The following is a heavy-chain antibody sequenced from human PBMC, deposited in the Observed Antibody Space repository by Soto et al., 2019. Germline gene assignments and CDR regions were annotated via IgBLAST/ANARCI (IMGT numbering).Heavy chain of an antibody. CDR1: GYSFSDYF. D-gene: IGHD1-26*01. J-gene: IGHJ6*02. V-gene: IGHV1-2*02. Sequence: QVQLVQSGAEVKKSGASVKVSCKPSGYSFSDYFIQWVRQAPGQGLEWVAWINPNSAATNYAKKFQGRVSLTWDTSSTTAYMELTRLRPDDTAVYYCARIKWGLNYYNGMYVWGQGTTVIVSS. CDR2: INPNSAAT. CDR3: ARIKWGLNYYNGMYV.